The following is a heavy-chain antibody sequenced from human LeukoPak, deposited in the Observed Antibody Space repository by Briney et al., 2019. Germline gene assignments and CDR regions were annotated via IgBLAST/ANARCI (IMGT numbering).Heavy chain of an antibody. CDR1: GGSISSSSYY. Sequence: SETLSLTCTVPGGSISSSSYYWGWIRQPPGKGLEWIGSIYYSGSTYYNPSLKSRVTISVDTSKNQFSLKLSSVTAADTAVYYCARMRDIRIAARKYYYYYYMDVWGKGTTVTVSS. V-gene: IGHV4-39*01. CDR2: IYYSGST. J-gene: IGHJ6*03. CDR3: ARMRDIRIAARKYYYYYYMDV. D-gene: IGHD6-6*01.